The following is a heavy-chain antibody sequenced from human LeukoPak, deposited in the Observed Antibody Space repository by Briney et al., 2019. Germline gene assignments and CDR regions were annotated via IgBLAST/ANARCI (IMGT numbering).Heavy chain of an antibody. J-gene: IGHJ5*02. CDR3: ARGAYSNYYHRSRWFDP. D-gene: IGHD4-11*01. V-gene: IGHV4-34*01. CDR2: INHSGST. CDR1: GGSFSGYY. Sequence: PSETLSLTCAVYGGSFSGYYWSWIRQPPGKGLEWIGEINHSGSTNYNPSLKSRVTISVDMSKNQFSLKLSSVTAADTAVYYCARGAYSNYYHRSRWFDPWGQGTLVTVSS.